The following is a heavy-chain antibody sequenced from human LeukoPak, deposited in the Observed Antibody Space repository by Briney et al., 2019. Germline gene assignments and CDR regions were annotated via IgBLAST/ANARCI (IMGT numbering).Heavy chain of an antibody. CDR1: GFTFSSYW. CDR3: ARSEYGAFDV. J-gene: IGHJ3*01. D-gene: IGHD2/OR15-2a*01. CDR2: VSGSGVNT. Sequence: GRSLRLSCAASGFTFSSYWMHWVRQAPGKGLVWVSAVSGSGVNTYYAESQKGRFTISRDNSKNMLFLQMNSLSLEDTAVYYCARSEYGAFDVWGRGTMVTVSS. V-gene: IGHV3-23*01.